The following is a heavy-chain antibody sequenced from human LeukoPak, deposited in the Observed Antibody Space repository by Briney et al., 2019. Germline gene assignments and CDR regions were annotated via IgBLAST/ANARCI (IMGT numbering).Heavy chain of an antibody. D-gene: IGHD3-22*01. CDR1: GGSFRGYY. CDR3: ASFHYYDSRTGGPIDY. V-gene: IGHV4-34*01. CDR2: INHSGST. J-gene: IGHJ4*02. Sequence: PSETLSLTCAVYGGSFRGYYWSWIRQPPGKGLEWIGEINHSGSTNYNPSLKSRVTISVDTSKNQFSLKLSSVTAADTAVYYCASFHYYDSRTGGPIDYWGQGTLVTVSS.